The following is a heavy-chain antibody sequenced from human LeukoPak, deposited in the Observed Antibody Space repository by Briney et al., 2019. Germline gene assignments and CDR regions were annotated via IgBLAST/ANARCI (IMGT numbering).Heavy chain of an antibody. D-gene: IGHD3-10*01. CDR1: GYTFTSYG. Sequence: ASVKVSCKASGYTFTSYGITWVRQAPGQGLEWMGWISTYNGSSNYAQKFQGRVTITADESTSTAYMELSSLRSEDTAVYYCAREGVRGVRWFHPWGQGTLVTVSS. CDR2: ISTYNGSS. V-gene: IGHV1-18*01. CDR3: AREGVRGVRWFHP. J-gene: IGHJ5*02.